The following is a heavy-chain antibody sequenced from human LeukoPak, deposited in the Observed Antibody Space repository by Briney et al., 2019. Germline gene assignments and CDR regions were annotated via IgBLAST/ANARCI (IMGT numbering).Heavy chain of an antibody. D-gene: IGHD3-22*01. CDR3: ARGQRAYYYDSSGYSDAFDI. J-gene: IGHJ3*02. Sequence: GASAKVSCKASGYTFTSYDINWVRQATGQGLEWMGWMNPNSGNTGYAQKFQGRVTMTRNTSISTAYMELSSLRSEDTAVYYCARGQRAYYYDSSGYSDAFDIWGQGTMVTVSS. CDR1: GYTFTSYD. CDR2: MNPNSGNT. V-gene: IGHV1-8*01.